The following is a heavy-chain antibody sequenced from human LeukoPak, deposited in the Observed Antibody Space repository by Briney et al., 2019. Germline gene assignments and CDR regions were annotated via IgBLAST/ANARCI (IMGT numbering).Heavy chain of an antibody. CDR1: GFTFSSYW. Sequence: PGGSLRLSCVASGFTFSSYWMSWVRQAPGKGLEWVANIKQDGSEKYYVDSVKGRFTISRDNAKNSLYLQMNSLRAEDTAVYYCARYSSSALDYWGQGTLVTVSS. CDR2: IKQDGSEK. CDR3: ARYSSSALDY. V-gene: IGHV3-7*01. J-gene: IGHJ4*02. D-gene: IGHD6-6*01.